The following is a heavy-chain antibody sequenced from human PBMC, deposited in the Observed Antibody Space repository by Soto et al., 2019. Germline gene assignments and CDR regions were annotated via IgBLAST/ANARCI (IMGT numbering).Heavy chain of an antibody. V-gene: IGHV1-18*01. CDR2: ISAYNGNT. D-gene: IGHD2-2*01. CDR1: GYTFTSYG. Sequence: ASVKVSCKASGYTFTSYGISWVRQAPGQGLEWMGWISAYNGNTNYAQKLQGRVTMTTDTSTSTAYMELRSLRSDDTAVYYCARVTGLGYCSSTSCYESSWFDPWGQGTLVTVSS. J-gene: IGHJ5*02. CDR3: ARVTGLGYCSSTSCYESSWFDP.